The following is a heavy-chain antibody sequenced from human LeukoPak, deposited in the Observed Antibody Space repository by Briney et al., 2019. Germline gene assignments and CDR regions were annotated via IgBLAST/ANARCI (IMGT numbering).Heavy chain of an antibody. CDR2: ISAYNGNT. CDR1: GYTFTSYG. D-gene: IGHD3-10*01. J-gene: IGHJ5*02. V-gene: IGHV1-18*01. CDR3: ATLLGLNWFDP. Sequence: ASVTVSFKASGYTFTSYGISWVRQAPGQGLEWMGWISAYNGNTNYSQKLQGRVTMTTDTSTSTAYMELRSLRSDDTAVYYCATLLGLNWFDPWGQGTLVTVSS.